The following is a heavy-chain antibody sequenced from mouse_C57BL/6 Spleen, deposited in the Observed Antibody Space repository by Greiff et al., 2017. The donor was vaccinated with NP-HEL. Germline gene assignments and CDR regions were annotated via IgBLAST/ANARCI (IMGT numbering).Heavy chain of an antibody. J-gene: IGHJ3*01. CDR2: INPNNGGT. CDR1: GYTFTDYY. V-gene: IGHV1-26*01. CDR3: AREGEGFAY. Sequence: EVQLQQSGPELVKPGASVKISCKASGYTFTDYYMNWVKQSHGQSLEWIGDINPNNGGTSYNQKFKGKATLTVDKSASTAYMELRSLTSEDSAVYYCAREGEGFAYWGQGTLVTVSA.